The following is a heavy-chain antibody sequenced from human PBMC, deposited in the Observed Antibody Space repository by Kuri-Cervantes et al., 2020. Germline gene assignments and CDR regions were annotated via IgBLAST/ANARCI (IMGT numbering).Heavy chain of an antibody. J-gene: IGHJ4*02. V-gene: IGHV3-48*03. CDR1: GFTFSTYD. D-gene: IGHD3/OR15-3a*01. Sequence: GGSLRLSCVASGFTFSTYDMNWVRQAPGMGLEWVSVVTSRGTTVSYADSVKGRFTISRDNAKNTLYLQMNSLRAEDTAVYYCGRGGAGLADYWGQGTLVTVSS. CDR3: GRGGAGLADY. CDR2: VTSRGTTV.